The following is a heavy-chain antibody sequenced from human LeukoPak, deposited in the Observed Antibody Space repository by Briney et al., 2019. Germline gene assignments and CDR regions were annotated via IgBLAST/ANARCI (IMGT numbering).Heavy chain of an antibody. CDR2: IYYSGST. CDR3: AAHSSGWVDY. Sequence: PSETLSLTCTVSDGSISSYYWSWIRQPPGKGLEWIAYIYYSGSTNYNPSLKSRVTISVDTSKNQFSLKLSSVTAADTAVYYCAAHSSGWVDYWGQGTLVTVSS. D-gene: IGHD6-19*01. CDR1: DGSISSYY. J-gene: IGHJ4*02. V-gene: IGHV4-59*01.